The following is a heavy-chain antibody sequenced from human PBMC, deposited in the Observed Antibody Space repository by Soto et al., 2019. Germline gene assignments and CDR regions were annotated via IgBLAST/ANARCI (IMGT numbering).Heavy chain of an antibody. CDR2: MSYDGTKE. Sequence: QVERVESGGGVVQPGRSLRLSCAASGFTFSTCCMHWVRQAPGKGLEWVAAMSYDGTKEYYVDSVKGRFTISRDNSRNTLFLQLNSLRAEDTAVYYCAKEYGSTWIDHWGQGTLVTVSS. CDR3: AKEYGSTWIDH. J-gene: IGHJ4*02. CDR1: GFTFSTCC. V-gene: IGHV3-30*18. D-gene: IGHD6-13*01.